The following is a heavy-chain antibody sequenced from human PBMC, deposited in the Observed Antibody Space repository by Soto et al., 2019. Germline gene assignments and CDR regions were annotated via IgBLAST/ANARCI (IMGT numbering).Heavy chain of an antibody. D-gene: IGHD2-2*01. Sequence: ASVKVSCKASGYTFTSYYMHWVRQAPGQGLEWMGIINPSGGSTSYAQKFQGRVTMTRDTSTSTVYMELSSLRSEDTAVYYCAKTRAGYCSSTSCAYYYYYGMDVWGQGTTVTVSS. CDR2: INPSGGST. J-gene: IGHJ6*02. CDR1: GYTFTSYY. CDR3: AKTRAGYCSSTSCAYYYYYGMDV. V-gene: IGHV1-46*01.